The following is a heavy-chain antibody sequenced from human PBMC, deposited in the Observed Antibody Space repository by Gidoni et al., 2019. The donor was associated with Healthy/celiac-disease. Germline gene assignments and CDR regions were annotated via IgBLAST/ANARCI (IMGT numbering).Heavy chain of an antibody. CDR3: ARAVDSSGYFGI. CDR2: ISWNSGSI. Sequence: EVQLVESGGGLVQPGRSLRLSCSASGFTFDDYAMHLVRQAPGKGLEWVSGISWNSGSIGYADSVKGRFTISRDNAKNSLYLQMNSLRAEDTALYYCARAVDSSGYFGIWGQGTMVTVSS. V-gene: IGHV3-9*01. D-gene: IGHD3-22*01. J-gene: IGHJ3*02. CDR1: GFTFDDYA.